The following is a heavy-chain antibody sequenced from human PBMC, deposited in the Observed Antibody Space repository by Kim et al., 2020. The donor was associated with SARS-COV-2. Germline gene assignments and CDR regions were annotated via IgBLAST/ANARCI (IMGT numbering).Heavy chain of an antibody. D-gene: IGHD6-19*01. V-gene: IGHV4-39*07. Sequence: SETLSLTCTVSGGSISSSSYYWGWIRQPPGKGLEWIGSIYYSGSTYYNPSLKSRVTISVDTSKNQFSLKLSSVTAEDTPVYYCAREGSGWTLDYWGQGT. CDR2: IYYSGST. CDR3: AREGSGWTLDY. J-gene: IGHJ4*02. CDR1: GGSISSSSYY.